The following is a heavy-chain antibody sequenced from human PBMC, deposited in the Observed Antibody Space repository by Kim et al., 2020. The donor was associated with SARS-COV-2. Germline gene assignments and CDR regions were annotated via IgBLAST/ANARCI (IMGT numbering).Heavy chain of an antibody. D-gene: IGHD6-13*01. V-gene: IGHV1-18*01. J-gene: IGHJ4*02. Sequence: NNAQKLQGRVTMTTDTSTSTAYMELRSLRSDDTAVYYCARWHSSSWYLDYWGQGTLVTVSS. CDR3: ARWHSSSWYLDY.